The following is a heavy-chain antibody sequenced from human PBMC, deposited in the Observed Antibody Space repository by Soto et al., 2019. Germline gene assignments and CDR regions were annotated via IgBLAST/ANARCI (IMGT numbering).Heavy chain of an antibody. V-gene: IGHV1-18*04. CDR2: ISAYNGNT. CDR1: GCTFTRYA. Sequence: ASRKVYGKASGCTFTRYAMSGVRQDTRQGLEWMGWISAYNGNTNYAQKLQGRVTMTTDTSTSTAYMELRSLRSDDTAVYYCARAPQYSSGSSGWFDPWGQGTLVTVSS. J-gene: IGHJ5*02. CDR3: ARAPQYSSGSSGWFDP. D-gene: IGHD6-19*01.